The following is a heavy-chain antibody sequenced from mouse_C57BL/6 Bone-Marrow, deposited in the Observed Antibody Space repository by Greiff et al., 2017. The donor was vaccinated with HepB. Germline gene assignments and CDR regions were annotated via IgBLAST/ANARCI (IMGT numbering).Heavy chain of an antibody. J-gene: IGHJ4*01. V-gene: IGHV1-26*01. CDR2: INPNNGGT. CDR3: ARRATVDYYAMDY. Sequence: EVQLQQSGPELVKPGASVKISCKASGYTFTDYYMNWVKQSHGKSLEWIGDINPNNGGTSYNQKFKGKATLTVDKSSSTAYMELRSLTSEDSAVYYCARRATVDYYAMDYWGKGTSVTVSS. D-gene: IGHD1-1*01. CDR1: GYTFTDYY.